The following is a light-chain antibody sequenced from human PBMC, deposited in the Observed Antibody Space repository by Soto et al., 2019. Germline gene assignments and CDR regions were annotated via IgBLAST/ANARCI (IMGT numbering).Light chain of an antibody. CDR1: QSVSTN. V-gene: IGKV3-15*01. J-gene: IGKJ1*01. Sequence: EVVMTQSPATLSVSPGERAILSCRASQSVSTNLAWYQQKPGQAPRLLIYGASTRATGIPARFSGSGSGTEFTLTISSLQSEDFAIYYCQHYNNWPPWTFGQGTMVEIK. CDR2: GAS. CDR3: QHYNNWPPWT.